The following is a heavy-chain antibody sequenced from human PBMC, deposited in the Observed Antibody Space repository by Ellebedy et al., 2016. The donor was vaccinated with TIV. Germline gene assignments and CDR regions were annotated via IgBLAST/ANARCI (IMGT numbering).Heavy chain of an antibody. CDR1: GGTFSSYA. CDR2: INPNSSAT. V-gene: IGHV1-2*02. CDR3: ARGYVVADFDY. Sequence: ASVKVSCKASGGTFSSYAISWVRQAPGQGLEWMGWINPNSSATKFAQKFQGRVTMTRDTSISAAYMELSRLTSADTAVYYCARGYVVADFDYWGLGTLVTVSS. J-gene: IGHJ4*02. D-gene: IGHD3-16*01.